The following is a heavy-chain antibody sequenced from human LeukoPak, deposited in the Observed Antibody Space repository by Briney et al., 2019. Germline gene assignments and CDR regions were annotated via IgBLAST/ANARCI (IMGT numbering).Heavy chain of an antibody. CDR3: ARDHSSSPLGY. CDR2: ISAYNGNT. J-gene: IGHJ4*02. Sequence: GASVKVSCKASGGTFSSYAISWVRQAPGQGLEWMGWISAYNGNTNYAQKLQGRVTMTTDTSTSTAYMELRSLRSDDTAVYYCARDHSSSPLGYWGQGTLVTVSS. V-gene: IGHV1-18*01. CDR1: GGTFSSYA. D-gene: IGHD6-6*01.